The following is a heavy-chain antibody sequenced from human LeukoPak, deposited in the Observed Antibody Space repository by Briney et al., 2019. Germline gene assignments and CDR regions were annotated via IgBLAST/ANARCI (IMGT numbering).Heavy chain of an antibody. CDR1: GFTVSSNY. CDR3: ARDSSGLYYFDY. CDR2: IYSGGST. V-gene: IGHV3-53*01. Sequence: PGGSLRLSCAASGFTVSSNYMSWVRQAPGKGPEWVSVIYSGGSTYYADSVKGRFTISRDNSKNTLYLQMNSLRAEDTAVYYCARDSSGLYYFDYWGQGTLVTVSS. D-gene: IGHD3-22*01. J-gene: IGHJ4*02.